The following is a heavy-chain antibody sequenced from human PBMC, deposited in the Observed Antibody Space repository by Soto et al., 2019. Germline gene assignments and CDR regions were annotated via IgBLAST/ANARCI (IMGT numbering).Heavy chain of an antibody. J-gene: IGHJ4*02. CDR3: ARGLSSGWYSYYFDY. V-gene: IGHV4-59*01. CDR1: GGSISSYY. CDR2: IYYSGST. D-gene: IGHD6-19*01. Sequence: SETLSLTCTVSGGSISSYYWSWIRQPPGKGLEWIGYIYYSGSTNYNPSLKSRVTISVDTSKNQFSLKLSSVTAADTAVYYCARGLSSGWYSYYFDYWGQGTLVTVSS.